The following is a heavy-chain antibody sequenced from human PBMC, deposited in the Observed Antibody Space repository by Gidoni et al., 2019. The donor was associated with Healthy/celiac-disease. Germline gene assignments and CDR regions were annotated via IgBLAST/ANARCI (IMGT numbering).Heavy chain of an antibody. CDR1: GGTFSSYA. Sequence: QVQLVQSGAEVKKPGSSVKVSCKASGGTFSSYAISWVRQAPGQGLEWMGGIIPILGTANYAQKFQGRVTITADESTSTAYMELSSLRSEDTAVYYCASGGGDYFNYYYYGMDVWGQGTTVTVSS. CDR2: IIPILGTA. J-gene: IGHJ6*02. V-gene: IGHV1-69*01. CDR3: ASGGGDYFNYYYYGMDV. D-gene: IGHD4-17*01.